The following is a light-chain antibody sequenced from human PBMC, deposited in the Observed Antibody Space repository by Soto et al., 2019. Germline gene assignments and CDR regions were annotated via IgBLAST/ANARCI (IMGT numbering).Light chain of an antibody. V-gene: IGLV4-69*01. Sequence: QAVVTQSPSASASLGASVKLTCTLSSGHSNYAIAWHQQQSEKGPRYLMKLNSDGSHSKGDGIPDRFSGSSSGAERYLTISSLQSEDEDDYDCQTWGSGIVVFGGGTKVTVL. CDR1: SGHSNYA. J-gene: IGLJ2*01. CDR2: LNSDGSH. CDR3: QTWGSGIVV.